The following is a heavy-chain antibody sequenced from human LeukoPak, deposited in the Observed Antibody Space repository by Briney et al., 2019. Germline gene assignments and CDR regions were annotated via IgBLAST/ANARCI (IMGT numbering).Heavy chain of an antibody. Sequence: SGGSLRLSCAASGFTFSSYGMHWVRQAPGKGLEWVAVISYDGSNKYYADSVKGRFTISRDNSKNTLYLQMNSLRAEDTAVYYCAKDRQSVTLLPYDFDDWGQGTLVTVSS. V-gene: IGHV3-30*18. D-gene: IGHD1-26*01. CDR3: AKDRQSVTLLPYDFDD. J-gene: IGHJ4*02. CDR1: GFTFSSYG. CDR2: ISYDGSNK.